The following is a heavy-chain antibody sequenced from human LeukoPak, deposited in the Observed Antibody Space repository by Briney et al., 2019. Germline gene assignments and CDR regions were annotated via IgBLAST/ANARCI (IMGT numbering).Heavy chain of an antibody. J-gene: IGHJ3*02. D-gene: IGHD6-19*01. CDR1: GGSISSYY. V-gene: IGHV4-59*05. CDR3: ARQDPQWRDAFDI. CDR2: IYYSGST. Sequence: PSETLSLTCTVSGGSISSYYWSWIRQPPGKGLEWIGSIYYSGSTYYNPPLKSRVTISVDTSKNQFSLKLSSVTAADTAVYYCARQDPQWRDAFDIWGQGTMVTVSS.